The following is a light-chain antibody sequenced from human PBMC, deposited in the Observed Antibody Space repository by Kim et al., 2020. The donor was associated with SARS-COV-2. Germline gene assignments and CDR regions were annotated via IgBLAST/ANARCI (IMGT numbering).Light chain of an antibody. CDR2: GKN. CDR3: SSRDSSSKYASYV. V-gene: IGLV3-19*01. CDR1: SLNYYY. J-gene: IGLJ1*01. Sequence: SSELTQSPAVSVALGQAVRITCQGDSLNYYYASWYQQKAGQAPTLVISGKNDRPSGIPDRFSGSTSGDTASLTITGAQADDEADYYCSSRDSSSKYASYVFGSGTKVTVL.